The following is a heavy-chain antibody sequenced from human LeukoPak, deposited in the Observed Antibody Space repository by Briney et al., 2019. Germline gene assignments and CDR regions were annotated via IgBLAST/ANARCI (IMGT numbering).Heavy chain of an antibody. CDR2: IGTAGDT. D-gene: IGHD1-1*01. CDR3: ARVAKERVGGVYYFDY. Sequence: GVSLRLCCAASGFTIRDYDMHWVRQAKGKGLEWVSAIGTAGDTYYTGSVKGRFTISRENAKNSLYLQMNSLRAGDTAVYYCARVAKERVGGVYYFDYWGQGTLVTVSS. J-gene: IGHJ4*02. V-gene: IGHV3-13*01. CDR1: GFTIRDYD.